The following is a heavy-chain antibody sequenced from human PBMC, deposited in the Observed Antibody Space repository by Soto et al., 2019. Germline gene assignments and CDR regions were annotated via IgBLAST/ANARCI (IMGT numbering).Heavy chain of an antibody. CDR1: GFTFSRYG. CDR3: AKALSSGRYYYYGMDV. D-gene: IGHD6-19*01. V-gene: IGHV3-30*18. Sequence: QVQLVESGGGVVQPGTSLRLSCAASGFTFSRYGMHWVRQAPGKGLEWVSVISYDGSNKYYVDSVRGRLTVARDSSKNTLDLQMNSLRAEDTAVYYCAKALSSGRYYYYGMDVWGQGNTGTVSS. J-gene: IGHJ6*02. CDR2: ISYDGSNK.